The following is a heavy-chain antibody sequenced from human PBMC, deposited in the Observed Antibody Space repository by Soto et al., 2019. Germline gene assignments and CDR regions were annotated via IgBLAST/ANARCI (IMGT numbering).Heavy chain of an antibody. CDR1: GFTVSSNY. J-gene: IGHJ6*03. CDR3: ASQGIAAPYYYMDV. Sequence: GGSLRLSCAASGFTVSSNYISWVRQAPGKGLEWVSVIYSGGSTYYADSVKGRFTISRDNSKNTLYLQMNSLRAEDTAVYYCASQGIAAPYYYMDVWGKGTTVTVSS. V-gene: IGHV3-66*01. D-gene: IGHD6-6*01. CDR2: IYSGGST.